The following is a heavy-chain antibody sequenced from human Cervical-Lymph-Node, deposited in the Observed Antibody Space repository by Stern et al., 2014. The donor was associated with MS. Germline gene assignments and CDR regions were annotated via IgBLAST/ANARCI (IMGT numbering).Heavy chain of an antibody. CDR2: FSPSANRT. CDR1: GHTVTSYS. V-gene: IGHV1-46*01. CDR3: ATPLPYAL. Sequence: QVQLVQSGTEVRKPGASVKISCKTSGHTVTSYSLHWIRQAPGQGLEWIAVFSPSANRTTLAQKVQGRVTVTWDTSTSTLYLGLSSLRSDDTAVYYCATPLPYALGGQGTRVTVPS. J-gene: IGHJ4*02. D-gene: IGHD4-17*01.